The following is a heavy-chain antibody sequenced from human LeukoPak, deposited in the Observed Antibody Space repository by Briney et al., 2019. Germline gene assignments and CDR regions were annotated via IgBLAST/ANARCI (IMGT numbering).Heavy chain of an antibody. CDR1: GFTVSSNY. Sequence: QTGGSLRLSCAASGFTVSSNYMSWVRQAPGKGLEWVSVIYSGGSTYYADSVKGRFTISRDNSKNTLYLQMTSLRAEDTAVYYCARREVTPYNWFDPWGQGTLDTVSS. V-gene: IGHV3-66*01. D-gene: IGHD4-23*01. CDR2: IYSGGST. J-gene: IGHJ5*02. CDR3: ARREVTPYNWFDP.